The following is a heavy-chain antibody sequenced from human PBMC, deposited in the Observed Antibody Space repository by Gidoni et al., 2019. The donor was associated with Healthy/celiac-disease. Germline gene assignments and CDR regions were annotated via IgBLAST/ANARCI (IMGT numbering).Heavy chain of an antibody. V-gene: IGHV1-2*04. CDR3: ARSPIVAQGRDFDY. D-gene: IGHD3-22*01. CDR2: SNPNSGGT. Sequence: QVQLVQSGAEVKKPGASVKVSCKASGYTFTGYYMHWVRQAPGQGLEWMGWSNPNSGGTNYAQKFQGWVTMTRDTSISTAYMELSRLRSDDTAVYYCARSPIVAQGRDFDYWGQGTLVTVSS. J-gene: IGHJ4*02. CDR1: GYTFTGYY.